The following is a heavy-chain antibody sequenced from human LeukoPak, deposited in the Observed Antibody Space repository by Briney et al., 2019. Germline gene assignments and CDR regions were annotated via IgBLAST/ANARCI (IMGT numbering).Heavy chain of an antibody. CDR2: MNPNSGNT. V-gene: IGHV1-8*03. J-gene: IGHJ4*02. CDR1: GYTFTSYD. CDR3: ASSGQAHDYGDYSFDY. Sequence: ASVKVSCKASGYTFTSYDINWVRQATGQGLEWMGWMNPNSGNTGYAQKFQGRVTITRNTSISTAYMELRSLRSEDTAVYSCASSGQAHDYGDYSFDYWGQGTLVTVSS. D-gene: IGHD4-17*01.